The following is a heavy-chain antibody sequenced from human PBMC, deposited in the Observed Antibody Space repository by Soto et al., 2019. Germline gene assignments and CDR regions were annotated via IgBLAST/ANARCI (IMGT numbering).Heavy chain of an antibody. CDR2: IWYDGSNK. D-gene: IGHD3-22*01. V-gene: IGHV3-33*01. CDR1: GFTFSSYG. J-gene: IGHJ4*02. Sequence: GGSLRLSCAASGFTFSSYGMHWVRQAPGKGLEWVAVIWYDGSNKYYADSVKGRFTISRDNSKNTLYLQMNSLRAEDTAVYYCARGNTGRDSSGYYLDYWGRGTLVTVSS. CDR3: ARGNTGRDSSGYYLDY.